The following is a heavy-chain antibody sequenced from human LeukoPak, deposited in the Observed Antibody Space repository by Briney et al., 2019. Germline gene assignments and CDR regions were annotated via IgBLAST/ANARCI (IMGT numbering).Heavy chain of an antibody. J-gene: IGHJ6*02. Sequence: GGSLRLSRAASGFTFSSYSMNWVRQAPGKGLEWVSSISSSSSYIYYADSVEGRFTISRDNAKNSLYLQMNSLRAEDTAVYYCARVHYYYYGMDVWGQGTTVTVSS. CDR2: ISSSSSYI. V-gene: IGHV3-21*01. CDR1: GFTFSSYS. CDR3: ARVHYYYYGMDV.